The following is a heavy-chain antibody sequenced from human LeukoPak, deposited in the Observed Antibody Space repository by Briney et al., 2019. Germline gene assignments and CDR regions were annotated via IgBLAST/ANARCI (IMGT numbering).Heavy chain of an antibody. Sequence: GSSVKVSCKASGGTFSSYAISWVRQAPGQGLEWMGGIIPIFGTANYAQKFQGRVTITADESTSTAHMELSSLRSDDTAVYYCARDKTTVILTYYMDVWGKGTTVTISS. CDR2: IIPIFGTA. V-gene: IGHV1-69*01. CDR1: GGTFSSYA. J-gene: IGHJ6*03. CDR3: ARDKTTVILTYYMDV. D-gene: IGHD4-17*01.